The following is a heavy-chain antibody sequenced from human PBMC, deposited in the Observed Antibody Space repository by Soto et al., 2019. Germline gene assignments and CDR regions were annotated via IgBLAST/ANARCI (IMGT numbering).Heavy chain of an antibody. V-gene: IGHV3-49*03. D-gene: IGHD6-13*01. J-gene: IGHJ3*02. CDR2: IRSKAYGGTT. CDR3: TRGPVSIAAAGTRGAFDI. Sequence: GGSLRLSCTASGFTFGDYAMSWFRQAPGKGLEWVGFIRSKAYGGTTEYAASVKGRFTISRDDSKSIAYLQMNSLKTEDTAVYYCTRGPVSIAAAGTRGAFDIWGQGTMVTVSS. CDR1: GFTFGDYA.